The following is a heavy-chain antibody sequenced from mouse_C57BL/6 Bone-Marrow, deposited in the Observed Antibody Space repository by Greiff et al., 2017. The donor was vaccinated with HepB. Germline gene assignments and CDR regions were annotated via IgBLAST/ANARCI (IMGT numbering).Heavy chain of an antibody. CDR1: GYTFTSYW. Sequence: VKLQQPGAELVKPGASVKLSCKASGYTFTSYWMHWVKQRPGQGLEWIGMIHPNSGSTNYNEKFKSKATLTVDKSSRTAYMQLSSLTSEDSAVYYCAIYGPGAYWGQGTLVTVSA. CDR2: IHPNSGST. D-gene: IGHD1-1*02. J-gene: IGHJ3*01. CDR3: AIYGPGAY. V-gene: IGHV1-64*01.